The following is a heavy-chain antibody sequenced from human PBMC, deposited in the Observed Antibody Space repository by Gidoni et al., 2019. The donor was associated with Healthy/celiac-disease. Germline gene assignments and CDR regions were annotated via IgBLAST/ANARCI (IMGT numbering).Heavy chain of an antibody. CDR1: GYTFTSYA. D-gene: IGHD3-16*01. Sequence: VPLVQSGAEAKKPAASVKVSCRASGYTFTSYAMHWVRQAPGQRLEWMGWINAGNCNTKYSQKFQGRVTITRDTSASTAYMELSSLRSEDAAVYYCAGDDGGGYYYGMDVWGQGTTVTVSS. V-gene: IGHV1-3*01. CDR2: INAGNCNT. CDR3: AGDDGGGYYYGMDV. J-gene: IGHJ6*02.